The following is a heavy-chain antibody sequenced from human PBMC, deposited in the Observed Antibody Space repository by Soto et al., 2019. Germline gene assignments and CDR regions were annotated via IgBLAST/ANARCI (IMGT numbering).Heavy chain of an antibody. V-gene: IGHV1-69*01. J-gene: IGHJ4*02. D-gene: IGHD3-10*01. Sequence: QVQLVQSGAEVKKPGASVKVSCKASGGTFSSYAISWVRQAPGQGLEWMGGIIPIFGTANYAHKFQGRVTITADESTSTAYMELSSMRSEDTAVYYCAAMVRGVIRVDFDYWGQGSLVTVS. CDR3: AAMVRGVIRVDFDY. CDR2: IIPIFGTA. CDR1: GGTFSSYA.